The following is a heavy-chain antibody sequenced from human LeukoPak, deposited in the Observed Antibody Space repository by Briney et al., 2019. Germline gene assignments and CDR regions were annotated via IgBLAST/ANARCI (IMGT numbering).Heavy chain of an antibody. CDR2: MNPNSGNT. D-gene: IGHD3-22*01. CDR3: ARDYYDRAFDI. Sequence: ASVKVSCKASGYTFTSYDINWVRQATGQGLEWMGWMNPNSGNTGYAQKFQGRVTITRNTTISTAYMELSSLRSEDTAVYYCARDYYDRAFDIWGQGTMVTVSS. CDR1: GYTFTSYD. V-gene: IGHV1-8*03. J-gene: IGHJ3*02.